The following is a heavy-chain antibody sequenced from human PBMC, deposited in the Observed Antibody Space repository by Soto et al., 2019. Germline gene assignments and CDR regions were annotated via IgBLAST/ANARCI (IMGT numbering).Heavy chain of an antibody. CDR3: AKESSRTRIAVAGTNYSDY. V-gene: IGHV1-46*01. CDR1: GYTFTSYY. CDR2: INPSGGST. J-gene: IGHJ4*02. D-gene: IGHD6-19*01. Sequence: ASVKVSCKASGYTFTSYYMHWVRQAPGQGLEWMGIINPSGGSTSYAQKFQGRVTMTRDTSTSTVYMELSSLRSEDTAVYYCAKESSRTRIAVAGTNYSDYWGQGTLVTVSS.